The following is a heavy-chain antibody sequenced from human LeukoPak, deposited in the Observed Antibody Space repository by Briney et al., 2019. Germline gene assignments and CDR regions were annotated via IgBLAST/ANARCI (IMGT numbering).Heavy chain of an antibody. V-gene: IGHV3-21*01. Sequence: KPGGSLRLSCAASGFTFSSYWMNWLRQAPGKGLEWVSSISGSSTYIYYADSVKGRFTISRDNANNSLYLQMNSLRAEDTAVYYCAREASRRESGTYYALFDYWGQGTLVTVSS. CDR1: GFTFSSYW. J-gene: IGHJ4*02. CDR3: AREASRRESGTYYALFDY. CDR2: ISGSSTYI. D-gene: IGHD1-26*01.